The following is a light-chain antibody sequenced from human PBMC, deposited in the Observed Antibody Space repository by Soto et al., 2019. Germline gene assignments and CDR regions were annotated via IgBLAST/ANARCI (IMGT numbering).Light chain of an antibody. V-gene: IGLV2-8*01. Sequence: QSALTQPPSASGSPGQSVTISCTGTSSDVGGYNFVSWYQQHPGRAPKLIISAVTNRPSGVPDRFSGSKSGNTASLTVSGLQADDEADYYCSSYAASSDIVFGTGTKLTVL. CDR1: SSDVGGYNF. CDR2: AVT. CDR3: SSYAASSDIV. J-gene: IGLJ1*01.